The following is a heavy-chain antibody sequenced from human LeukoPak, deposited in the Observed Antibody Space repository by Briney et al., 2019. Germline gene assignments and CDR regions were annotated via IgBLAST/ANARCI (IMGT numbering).Heavy chain of an antibody. CDR1: GGSISSYY. D-gene: IGHD2-15*01. CDR3: AREGSSGGTR. V-gene: IGHV4-59*12. Sequence: KPSGTLSLTCTVSGGSISSYYWSWIRQPPGKGLEWIGYIYYSGSTNYNPSLKSRVTISVDTSKNQFSLKLGSVTAADTAVYYCAREGSSGGTRWGQGTLVTVSS. J-gene: IGHJ4*02. CDR2: IYYSGST.